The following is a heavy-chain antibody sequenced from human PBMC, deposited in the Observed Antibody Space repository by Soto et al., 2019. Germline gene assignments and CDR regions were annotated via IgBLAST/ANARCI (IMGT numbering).Heavy chain of an antibody. J-gene: IGHJ4*02. CDR2: ISYDGSNK. D-gene: IGHD3-3*01. V-gene: IGHV3-30-3*01. CDR3: ARDMTPYYDFWSGYSN. Sequence: QVQLVESGGGVVQPGRSLRLSCAASGFTFSSYAMHWVRQAPGKGLEWVAVISYDGSNKYYADSVKGRFTISRDNSKNTLYVQMNSLKAEATAVYYCARDMTPYYDFWSGYSNWGQGTLITVSS. CDR1: GFTFSSYA.